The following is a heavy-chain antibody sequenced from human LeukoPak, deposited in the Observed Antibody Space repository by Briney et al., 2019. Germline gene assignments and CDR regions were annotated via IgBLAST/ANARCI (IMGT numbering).Heavy chain of an antibody. V-gene: IGHV4-39*07. CDR2: IYYSGST. Sequence: SEALSLTCTVSGGSISRSSYYWGWIRQPPGKGLEWIGRIYYSGSTYYNPSLKSRVTISVDTSKNQFSLKLSSVTAADTAVYYCARDISPLRLGELSPYFDYWAQGTLVTVPS. CDR1: GGSISRSSYY. CDR3: ARDISPLRLGELSPYFDY. J-gene: IGHJ4*02. D-gene: IGHD3-16*02.